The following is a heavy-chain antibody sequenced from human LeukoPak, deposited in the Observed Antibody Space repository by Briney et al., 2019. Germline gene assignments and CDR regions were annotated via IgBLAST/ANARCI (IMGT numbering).Heavy chain of an antibody. Sequence: QTGGSLRLSCAASGFTFSSYAMSWVRQAPGKGLEWVSSINYDGGSTYYADSVKGRFTISRDSSKNTLFLQMNSLRAEDTAVYYCAKHNSASFDYWGQGTLVTVSS. D-gene: IGHD6-19*01. CDR1: GFTFSSYA. CDR3: AKHNSASFDY. J-gene: IGHJ4*02. CDR2: INYDGGST. V-gene: IGHV3-23*01.